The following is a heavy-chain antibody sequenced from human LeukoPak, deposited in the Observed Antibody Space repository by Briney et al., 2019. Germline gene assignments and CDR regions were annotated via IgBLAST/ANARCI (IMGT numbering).Heavy chain of an antibody. V-gene: IGHV1-3*01. Sequence: ASVKVSCKASGYTFTSYAMHWVRQAPGQRLEWMGWINAGNGNTKYSQKFQGRVTITRDTSASTAYMELSSLRSEDTAVYYCATVSSDKRQLWFYVWGQGTLVTVSS. D-gene: IGHD5-18*01. J-gene: IGHJ4*02. CDR1: GYTFTSYA. CDR2: INAGNGNT. CDR3: ATVSSDKRQLWFYV.